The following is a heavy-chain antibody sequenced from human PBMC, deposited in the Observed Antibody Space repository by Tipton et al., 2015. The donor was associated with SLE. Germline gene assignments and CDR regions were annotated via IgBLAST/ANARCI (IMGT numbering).Heavy chain of an antibody. J-gene: IGHJ4*02. D-gene: IGHD5-18*01. Sequence: SLRLSCAASGFTFSSYTMNWVRQAPGKGLEWISYIRSSSDAMYYADSVRGRFTISRDNAKNSLYLQMNSLRVEDTAVYYCATGHTYGHYSFDFWGQGTLVTVSS. CDR1: GFTFSSYT. CDR3: ATGHTYGHYSFDF. V-gene: IGHV3-48*01. CDR2: IRSSSDAM.